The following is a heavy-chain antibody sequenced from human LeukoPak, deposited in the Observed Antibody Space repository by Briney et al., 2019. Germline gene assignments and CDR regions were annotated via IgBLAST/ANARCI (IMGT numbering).Heavy chain of an antibody. J-gene: IGHJ4*02. D-gene: IGHD3-22*01. V-gene: IGHV3-21*01. CDR3: VRLRRNSDTSGFYYYYDY. Sequence: PGGSLRLSCAASGHTFISYSINWVRQAPGKGLEWVSSISVRSNYIYYADSVRGRFSISRDDARDSLYLQMNSLRAEDTAVYYCVRLRRNSDTSGFYYYYDYWGQGTLVTVSS. CDR1: GHTFISYS. CDR2: ISVRSNYI.